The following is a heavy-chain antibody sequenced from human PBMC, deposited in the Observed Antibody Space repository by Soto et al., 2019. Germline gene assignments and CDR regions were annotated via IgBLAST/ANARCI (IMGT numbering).Heavy chain of an antibody. CDR1: GGSISSYY. Sequence: SETLSLTCTVSGGSISSYYWSWIRQPPGKGLEWIGYIYYSGSTNYNPSLKSRVTISVDTSKNQFSLKLSSVTAADTAVYYCARDGELARYGMDVWGQGTTVTVSS. CDR3: ARDGELARYGMDV. J-gene: IGHJ6*02. V-gene: IGHV4-59*01. CDR2: IYYSGST. D-gene: IGHD1-26*01.